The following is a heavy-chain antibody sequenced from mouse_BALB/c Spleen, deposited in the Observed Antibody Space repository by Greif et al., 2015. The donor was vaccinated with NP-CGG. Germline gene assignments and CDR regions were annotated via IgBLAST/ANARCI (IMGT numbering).Heavy chain of an antibody. CDR3: ARWDVDY. D-gene: IGHD4-1*01. J-gene: IGHJ2*01. CDR2: IYPGDGDT. Sequence: VKLMESGPELVKPGASVKISCKASGYAFSSSWMNWVKQRPGQGLEWIGRIYPGDGDTNYNGKFKGKATLTADKSSSTAYMQLSSLTSVDSAVYFCARWDVDYWGQGTTLTVSS. CDR1: GYAFSSSW. V-gene: IGHV1-82*01.